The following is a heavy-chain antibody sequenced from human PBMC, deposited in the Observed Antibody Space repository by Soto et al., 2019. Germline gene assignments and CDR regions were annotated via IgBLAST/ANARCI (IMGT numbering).Heavy chain of an antibody. CDR3: ARDPAVGSGSYYSIYYYYYMDV. V-gene: IGHV3-21*01. CDR2: ISNSSSYI. J-gene: IGHJ6*03. D-gene: IGHD3-10*01. Sequence: GGSLRLSCAASGFTFDDYAMHWVRQAPGKGLEWVSSISNSSSYIYYADSVKGRFTISRDNAKNSLYLQMNSLRAEDTAVYYCARDPAVGSGSYYSIYYYYYMDVWGKGTTVTVSS. CDR1: GFTFDDYA.